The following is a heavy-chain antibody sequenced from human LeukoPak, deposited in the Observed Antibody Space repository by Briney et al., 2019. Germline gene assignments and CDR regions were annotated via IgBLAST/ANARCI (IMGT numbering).Heavy chain of an antibody. CDR2: ISGSGGST. Sequence: GGSLRLSCAASGFTFSSYAMSWVRQAPGKGLEWVSAISGSGGSTYYADSVKGRFTISRDNSKNTLYLQMNSLRAEDTAAYYCAKVYSSSWYPDAFDIWGQGTMVTVSS. J-gene: IGHJ3*02. V-gene: IGHV3-23*01. CDR1: GFTFSSYA. D-gene: IGHD6-13*01. CDR3: AKVYSSSWYPDAFDI.